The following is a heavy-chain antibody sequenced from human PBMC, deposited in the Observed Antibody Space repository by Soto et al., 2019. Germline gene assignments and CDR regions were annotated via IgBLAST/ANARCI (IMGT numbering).Heavy chain of an antibody. Sequence: QVQLQESGPGLVKPSQTLSLTCTVSGGSISSGGYYWSWIRQHPGKGLEGIGYIYDSGSTYYNPIVNSRVTTSLDTSKTQFALKLSSVTAADTAVYYCARGLGYCSSTSCYAINYYFDYWGQGTLVTVSS. CDR1: GGSISSGGYY. J-gene: IGHJ4*02. V-gene: IGHV4-31*03. CDR3: ARGLGYCSSTSCYAINYYFDY. CDR2: IYDSGST. D-gene: IGHD2-2*01.